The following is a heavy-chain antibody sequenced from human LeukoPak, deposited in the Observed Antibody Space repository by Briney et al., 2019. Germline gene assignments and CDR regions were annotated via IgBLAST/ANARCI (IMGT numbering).Heavy chain of an antibody. CDR2: INHSGST. CDR1: GGSFSGYY. D-gene: IGHD3-10*01. CDR3: ARAGGSGSYYKGVYFDY. J-gene: IGHJ4*02. Sequence: PSETLSLTCAVYGGSFSGYYWSWIRQPPGKGLEWIGEINHSGSTNYNPSLKSRVTISVDTSKNQFSLKLSSVTAADTAVYYCARAGGSGSYYKGVYFDYWGQGTLVTVSS. V-gene: IGHV4-34*01.